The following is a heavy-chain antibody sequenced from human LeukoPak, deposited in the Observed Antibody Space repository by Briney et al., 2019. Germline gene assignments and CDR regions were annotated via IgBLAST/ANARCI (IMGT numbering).Heavy chain of an antibody. CDR2: IYYSGST. D-gene: IGHD1-26*01. J-gene: IGHJ5*02. CDR1: GGSISSSSYY. V-gene: IGHV4-39*07. Sequence: SETLSLTCTVSGGSISSSSYYWGWIRQPPGKGLEWIGSIYYSGSTYYNPSLKSRVTISVDTSKNQFSLKLTSVAAADTAVYYCAKNGQSGFSFDPWGQGTLVTVSS. CDR3: AKNGQSGFSFDP.